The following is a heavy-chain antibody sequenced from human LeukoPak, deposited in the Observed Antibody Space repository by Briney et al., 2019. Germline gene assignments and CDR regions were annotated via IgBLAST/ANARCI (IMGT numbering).Heavy chain of an antibody. Sequence: SETLSLTCTVSGGSLSSYYWSWLRQPAGKGLEWIGRVYASGSTNYNPSLKSRVTMSVDTPKNQFSLKLTSVTAADTAVYYCARDLTDYYELDYWGQGTLVTVSS. CDR3: ARDLTDYYELDY. CDR1: GGSLSSYY. V-gene: IGHV4-4*07. CDR2: VYASGST. J-gene: IGHJ4*02. D-gene: IGHD3-22*01.